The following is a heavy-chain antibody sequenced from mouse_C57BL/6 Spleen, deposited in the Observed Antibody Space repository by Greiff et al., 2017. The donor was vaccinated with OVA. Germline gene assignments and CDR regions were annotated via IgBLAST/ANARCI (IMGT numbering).Heavy chain of an antibody. CDR2: IDPSDSET. J-gene: IGHJ4*01. Sequence: VQLQQSGAELVRPGSSVKLSCKASGYTFTSYWMHWVKQRPIQGLEWIGNIDPSDSETHYNQKFKDKATLTVDKSSSTAYMQLSSLTSEDSAVYYCARSGYGSSYGGMDYWGQGTSVTVSS. V-gene: IGHV1-52*01. CDR1: GYTFTSYW. D-gene: IGHD1-1*01. CDR3: ARSGYGSSYGGMDY.